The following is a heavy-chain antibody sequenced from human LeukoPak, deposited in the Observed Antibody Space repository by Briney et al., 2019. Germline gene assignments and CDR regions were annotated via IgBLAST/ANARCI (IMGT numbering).Heavy chain of an antibody. CDR3: ARDFYYYDSSGPSDY. Sequence: GGSLRLSCAASGFTVSSNYMSWVRQAPGKGLEWVSVIYSGGSTYYADSVKGRFTISRDNSKNTLYLQMNSLRAEDTAVYYCARDFYYYDSSGPSDYWGQGTLVTVSS. CDR1: GFTVSSNY. CDR2: IYSGGST. J-gene: IGHJ4*02. D-gene: IGHD3-22*01. V-gene: IGHV3-66*01.